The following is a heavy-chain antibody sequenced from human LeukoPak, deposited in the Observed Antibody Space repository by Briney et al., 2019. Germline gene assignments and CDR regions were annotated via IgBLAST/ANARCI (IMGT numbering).Heavy chain of an antibody. CDR2: IWYDGSDK. J-gene: IGHJ6*02. D-gene: IGHD2-15*01. Sequence: PGGSLRLSCAASGFTFNTYAMHWVRQAPGKGLEWVATIWYDGSDKYYADSVRGRFGISRDNSKNTLYLQMNSLRAEDTAVYYCGRVGCTGGNCKPYAYYATDVWGQGTTVTVSS. CDR1: GFTFNTYA. CDR3: GRVGCTGGNCKPYAYYATDV. V-gene: IGHV3-33*01.